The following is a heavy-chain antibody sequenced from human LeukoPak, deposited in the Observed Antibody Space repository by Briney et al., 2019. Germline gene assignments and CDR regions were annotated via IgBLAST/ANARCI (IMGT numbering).Heavy chain of an antibody. D-gene: IGHD2-2*01. V-gene: IGHV3-7*01. J-gene: IGHJ4*02. CDR1: GFTFSSYW. CDR2: IKQDGSEK. CDR3: AGTYCSSTSCFEFDY. Sequence: GGSLRLSCAASGFTFSSYWMSWVRQAPGKGLEWVANIKQDGSEKYYVDSVKGRFTISRDNAKNSLYLQMNSLRAEDTAVYYCAGTYCSSTSCFEFDYWGQGTLVTVSS.